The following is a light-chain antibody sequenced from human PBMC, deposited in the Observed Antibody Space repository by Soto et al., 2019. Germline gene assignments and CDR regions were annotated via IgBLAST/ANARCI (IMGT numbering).Light chain of an antibody. J-gene: IGKJ4*01. CDR1: QSVSSN. V-gene: IGKV3-15*01. Sequence: EIVMTQSPATLSVSPGDRATLSCRASQSVSSNLAWYQQKPAQAPRLLIYGASTRATGIPARFSGSGSWTEFTLTISSLLSEDFAVYYCQQYNNWPPLTFGGGTKVEIK. CDR2: GAS. CDR3: QQYNNWPPLT.